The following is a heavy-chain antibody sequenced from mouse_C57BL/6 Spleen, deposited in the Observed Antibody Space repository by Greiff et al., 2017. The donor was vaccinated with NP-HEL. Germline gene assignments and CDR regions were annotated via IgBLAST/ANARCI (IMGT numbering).Heavy chain of an antibody. CDR1: GYTFTSYW. J-gene: IGHJ2*01. CDR2: IDPSDSYT. V-gene: IGHV1-69*01. Sequence: VQLQQPGAELVMPGASVKLSCKASGYTFTSYWMHWVKQRPGQGLEWIGEIDPSDSYTNYNQKFKGKSTLTVDKSSSTAYMQLSSLTSEDSAVYYCARQKNLYSYLDYWGQGTTLTVSS. CDR3: ARQKNLYSYLDY. D-gene: IGHD2-1*01.